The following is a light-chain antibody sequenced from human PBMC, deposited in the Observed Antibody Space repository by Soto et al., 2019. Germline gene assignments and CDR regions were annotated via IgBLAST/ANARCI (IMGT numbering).Light chain of an antibody. Sequence: EIVMTQSPATLSVSPGERATLSCRASQSVGSNLAWYQQKPGQAPRLLISGASTRATGIPARFTGSGSGTDFTLTISSLQSEDFAVYYCHHYNIWPPLTFGGGTKVEI. CDR1: QSVGSN. V-gene: IGKV3D-15*01. J-gene: IGKJ4*01. CDR2: GAS. CDR3: HHYNIWPPLT.